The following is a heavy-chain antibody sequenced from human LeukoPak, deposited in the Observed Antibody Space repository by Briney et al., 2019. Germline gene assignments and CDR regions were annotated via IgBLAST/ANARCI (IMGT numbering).Heavy chain of an antibody. CDR1: GFTVSSNY. V-gene: IGHV3-66*01. Sequence: GGSLRLSCAASGFTVSSNYMSWVRQAPGKGLEWVSVIYSGGSTYYADSVKGRFTISRDNSKNTLYLQMNSLRAEDTAVYYCARDQKVHYYYGMDVWGQGTTVTVSS. J-gene: IGHJ6*02. CDR2: IYSGGST. CDR3: ARDQKVHYYYGMDV.